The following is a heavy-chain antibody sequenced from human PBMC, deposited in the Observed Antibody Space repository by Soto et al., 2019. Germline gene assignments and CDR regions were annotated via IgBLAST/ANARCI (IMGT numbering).Heavy chain of an antibody. CDR2: INMDGGST. V-gene: IGHV3-48*03. CDR1: GFALSSFD. Sequence: GGSLRLFCAASGFALSSFDMDWVRQAPGKGLEWVSYINMDGGSTHYAESVKGRFTISRDNGRNSLSLQMDSLRVEDTAVYYCVRDHSGLKDFDYWGQGTLVTVSS. J-gene: IGHJ4*02. D-gene: IGHD1-1*01. CDR3: VRDHSGLKDFDY.